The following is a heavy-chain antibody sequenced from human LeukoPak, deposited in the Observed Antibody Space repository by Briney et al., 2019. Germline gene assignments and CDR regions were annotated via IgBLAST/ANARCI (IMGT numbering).Heavy chain of an antibody. V-gene: IGHV2-5*02. CDR1: GFSLSTSGVG. Sequence: SGPTLVNPTQTLTLTCTFSGFSLSTSGVGVGWIRQPPGKALEWLALIYWDDDKRYSPSLKSRLTITKDTSKNQVVLTMTNMDPVDTATYYCAHTLYGSGSYYTLYYFDYWGQGTLVTVSS. CDR2: IYWDDDK. J-gene: IGHJ4*02. CDR3: AHTLYGSGSYYTLYYFDY. D-gene: IGHD3-10*01.